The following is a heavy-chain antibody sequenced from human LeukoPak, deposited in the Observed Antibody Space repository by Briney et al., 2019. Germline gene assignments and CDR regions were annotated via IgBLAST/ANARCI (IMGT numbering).Heavy chain of an antibody. Sequence: GGSLRLSCAASGFTFSSYSMNWVRQAPGRGLEWVSYISSSSSTIYYADSVKGRFTISRDNAKNSLYLQMNSLRAEDTAVYYCARDSRYCSSTSCYWGAFDIWGQGTMVTVSS. J-gene: IGHJ3*02. D-gene: IGHD2-2*01. CDR2: ISSSSSTI. CDR3: ARDSRYCSSTSCYWGAFDI. V-gene: IGHV3-48*04. CDR1: GFTFSSYS.